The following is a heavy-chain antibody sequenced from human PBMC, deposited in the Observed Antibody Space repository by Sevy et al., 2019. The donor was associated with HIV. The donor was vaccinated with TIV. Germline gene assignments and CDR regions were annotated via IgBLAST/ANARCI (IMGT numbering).Heavy chain of an antibody. CDR2: ISHGGSNK. Sequence: GGSLRLSCAVSGFIFNNYAMHWVRQAPGKGLEWAAGISHGGSNKYYGDSVKGRFTVSRDNSKNTVYLQMNSLRAEDTAVYYCARALSTWYYFDYWGQGTLVTVSS. J-gene: IGHJ4*02. V-gene: IGHV3-30*04. CDR3: ARALSTWYYFDY. CDR1: GFIFNNYA. D-gene: IGHD6-13*01.